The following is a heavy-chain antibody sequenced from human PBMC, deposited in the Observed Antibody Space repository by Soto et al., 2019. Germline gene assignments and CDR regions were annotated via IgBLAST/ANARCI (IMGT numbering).Heavy chain of an antibody. CDR1: GGSISSGDYY. CDR2: IYYSGST. V-gene: IGHV4-30-4*01. J-gene: IGHJ4*02. Sequence: QVQLQESGPGLVKPSQTLSLTCTVSGGSISSGDYYWSWIRQPPGKGLEWIGYIYYSGSTYYNPSLKSRVTISVDTSKNQFALKLSSVTAADTAVYYCASTVIAAAGPFDYWGQGTLVTVSS. CDR3: ASTVIAAAGPFDY. D-gene: IGHD6-13*01.